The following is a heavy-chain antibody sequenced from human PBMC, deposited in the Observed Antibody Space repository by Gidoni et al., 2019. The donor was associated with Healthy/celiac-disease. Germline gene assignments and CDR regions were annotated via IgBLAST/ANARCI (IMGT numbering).Heavy chain of an antibody. CDR2: IKSKTDGGTT. D-gene: IGHD3-22*01. V-gene: IGHV3-15*01. CDR1: GFTFSNAW. Sequence: EVQLVESGGGLVKPGGSLRLSCAASGFTFSNAWMSWVRQAPGKGLEWVGRIKSKTDGGTTDYAAPVKGRFTISRDDSKNTLYLQMNSLKTEDTAVYYCTTQTTAYYYDSSGYYYGWLFDYWGQGTLVTVSS. J-gene: IGHJ4*02. CDR3: TTQTTAYYYDSSGYYYGWLFDY.